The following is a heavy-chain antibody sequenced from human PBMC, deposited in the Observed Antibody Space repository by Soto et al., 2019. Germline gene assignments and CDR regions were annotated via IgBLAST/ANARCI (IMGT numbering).Heavy chain of an antibody. CDR1: GGSFIVYY. J-gene: IGHJ6*02. CDR2: INHSGST. Sequence: TLSLTCAVYGGSFIVYYWSWIRQPPGKGLEWIGEINHSGSTNYNPSLKSRVTISVDTSKNQFSLKLSSVTAADTAVYYCARVHYYDNVNGMDVWGQGTTVTVSS. V-gene: IGHV4-34*01. CDR3: ARVHYYDNVNGMDV. D-gene: IGHD3-22*01.